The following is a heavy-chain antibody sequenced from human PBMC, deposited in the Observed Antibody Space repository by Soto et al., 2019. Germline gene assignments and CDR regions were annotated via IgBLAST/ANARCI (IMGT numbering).Heavy chain of an antibody. CDR1: GGSFSGYY. CDR3: AGRYCSGGSCYSPVGY. D-gene: IGHD2-15*01. Sequence: PSETLSLTCAVYGGSFSGYYWSWIRQPPGKGLEWIGEINHSGSTNYNPSLKSRVTISVDTSKNQLSLKLSSVTAADTAVYYCAGRYCSGGSCYSPVGYWGQGTLVTVSS. J-gene: IGHJ4*02. V-gene: IGHV4-34*01. CDR2: INHSGST.